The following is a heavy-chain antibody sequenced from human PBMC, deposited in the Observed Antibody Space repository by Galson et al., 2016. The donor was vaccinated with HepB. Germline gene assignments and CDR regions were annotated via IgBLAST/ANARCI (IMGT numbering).Heavy chain of an antibody. CDR1: GFTLADHY. V-gene: IGHV3-72*01. Sequence: SLRLSCAGSGFTLADHYMDWVRQAPGKGLEWVGRSRKKVNSYSTEYAASVKGRFTISRDDSRNSLYLQMDSLQTGDTAVYYCARVTTSYFFDYWGLGTLVTVSS. J-gene: IGHJ4*02. CDR2: SRKKVNSYST. D-gene: IGHD1-14*01. CDR3: ARVTTSYFFDY.